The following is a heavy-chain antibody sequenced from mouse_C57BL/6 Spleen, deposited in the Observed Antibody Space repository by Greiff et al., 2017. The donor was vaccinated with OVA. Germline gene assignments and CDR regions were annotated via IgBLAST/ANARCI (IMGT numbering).Heavy chain of an antibody. CDR3: AKEEATAQAFAY. CDR2: IWRGGST. CDR1: GFSLTSYG. V-gene: IGHV2-5*01. Sequence: VQRVESGPGLVQPSQSLSITCTVSGFSLTSYGVHWVRQSPGKGLEWLGVIWRGGSTDYNAAFMSRLSITKDNSKSQVFFKMNSLHADDTAIYYCAKEEATAQAFAYWGQGTLVTVSA. D-gene: IGHD3-2*02. J-gene: IGHJ3*01.